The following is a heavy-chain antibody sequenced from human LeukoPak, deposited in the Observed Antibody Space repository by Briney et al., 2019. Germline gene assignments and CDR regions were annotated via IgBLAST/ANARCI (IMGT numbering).Heavy chain of an antibody. J-gene: IGHJ6*03. CDR1: GGSISGYY. CDR2: IYYSGST. Sequence: PSETLYLTCTVSGGSISGYYWSWIRQPPGKGLEWIGYIYYSGSTSYNPSLKSRVTISVDTSKNQFSLKLSSVTAADTAVYYCARGGGNGGGWVGHFYYMDVWGKGTTVTVSS. CDR3: ARGGGNGGGWVGHFYYMDV. V-gene: IGHV4-59*01. D-gene: IGHD4-23*01.